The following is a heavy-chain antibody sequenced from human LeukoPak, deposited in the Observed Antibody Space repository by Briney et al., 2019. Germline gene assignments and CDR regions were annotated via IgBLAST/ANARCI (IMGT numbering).Heavy chain of an antibody. CDR2: IYHSGST. J-gene: IGHJ5*02. CDR3: ARGRVTMVRGVRAAWFNP. D-gene: IGHD3-10*01. CDR1: GGSISSGGYS. V-gene: IGHV4-30-2*01. Sequence: SQTLSLTCAVSGGSISSGGYSWSWIRQPPGKGLEWIGYIYHSGSTYYNPSLKSRVTVSVDRSKNQFSLKLSSVTAADTAVYYCARGRVTMVRGVRAAWFNPWGQGTLVTVSS.